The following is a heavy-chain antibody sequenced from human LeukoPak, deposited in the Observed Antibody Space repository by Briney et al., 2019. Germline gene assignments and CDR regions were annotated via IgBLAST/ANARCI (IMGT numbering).Heavy chain of an antibody. J-gene: IGHJ4*02. CDR2: IVPMFGIP. Sequence: GASVKVSCKASGYTFTSYYMHWVRQAPGQGLEWMGRIVPMFGIPDYAQKFQGRVTLTADKSTSTAYMELSSLRSEGTAMYYCAIMGGSTTRAVDYWAQGTLVTVSS. V-gene: IGHV1-46*01. CDR1: GYTFTSYY. CDR3: AIMGGSTTRAVDY. D-gene: IGHD2-8*01.